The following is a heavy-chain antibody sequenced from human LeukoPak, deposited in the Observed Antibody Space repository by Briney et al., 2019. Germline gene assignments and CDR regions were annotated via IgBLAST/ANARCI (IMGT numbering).Heavy chain of an antibody. Sequence: SETLSLTCAVYGGSFSGYYWSWIRQPPGKGLEWIGEINHSGSTNYNPSLKSRVTISVDTSKNQFSLKLSSVTAADTAVYYCARGANYYDSSGYYIAAGFDDWGQGTLVTVSS. J-gene: IGHJ4*02. D-gene: IGHD3-22*01. V-gene: IGHV4-34*01. CDR2: INHSGST. CDR1: GGSFSGYY. CDR3: ARGANYYDSSGYYIAAGFDD.